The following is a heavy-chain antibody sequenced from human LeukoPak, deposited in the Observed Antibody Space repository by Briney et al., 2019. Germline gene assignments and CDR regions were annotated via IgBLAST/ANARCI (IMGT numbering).Heavy chain of an antibody. CDR1: LDSTTSNF. CDR3: AREILGGFNPGAY. D-gene: IGHD1-14*01. Sequence: SETLSLTCTVSLDSTTSNFWSWVRQPPGKGLEWIGEIHRSGSPNYNPSLQSRVTISIDRSRNQIVLELSSVTAADTAVYYCAREILGGFNPGAYWGQGTLVTVSP. J-gene: IGHJ4*02. CDR2: IHRSGSP. V-gene: IGHV4-4*02.